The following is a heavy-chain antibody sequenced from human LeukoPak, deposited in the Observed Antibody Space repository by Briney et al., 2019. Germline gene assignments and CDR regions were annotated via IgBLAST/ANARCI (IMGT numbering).Heavy chain of an antibody. CDR3: ARDQDSVYYGGREEYFQH. CDR1: GGTFSSYA. Sequence: ASVKVSCKASGGTFSSYAISWVRQAPGQGLEWMGGIIPIFGTANYAQKFQGRVTITTDESTSTAYMELSSLRSEDTAVYYCARDQDSVYYGGREEYFQHWGQGTLVTVSS. D-gene: IGHD4-23*01. V-gene: IGHV1-69*05. CDR2: IIPIFGTA. J-gene: IGHJ1*01.